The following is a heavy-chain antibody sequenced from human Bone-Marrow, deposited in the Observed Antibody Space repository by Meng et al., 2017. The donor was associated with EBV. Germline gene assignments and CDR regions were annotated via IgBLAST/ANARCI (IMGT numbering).Heavy chain of an antibody. CDR2: IIPIFGTA. CDR1: GGTFSSYA. Sequence: QVQLVPSGAEGKXPXSSVKVSSKASGGTFSSYAISWVRQAPGQGLEWMGGIIPIFGTANYAQKFQGRVTITADESTSTAYMELSSLRSEDTAVYYCARGGHSGYGPWGQGTLVTVSA. D-gene: IGHD5-12*01. J-gene: IGHJ5*02. CDR3: ARGGHSGYGP. V-gene: IGHV1-69*01.